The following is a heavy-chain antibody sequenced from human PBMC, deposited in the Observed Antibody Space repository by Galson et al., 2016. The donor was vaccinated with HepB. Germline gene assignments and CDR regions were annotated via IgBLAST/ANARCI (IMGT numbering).Heavy chain of an antibody. CDR2: INHSGST. V-gene: IGHV4-34*01. CDR1: GVSFSGYY. Sequence: SETLSLTCAVYGVSFSGYYWSWIRQPPGKGLEWIGEINHSGSTNYNPSLKSRVTISVDTSKNQFSLKLSSVTAADTAVYYCARGNYSAFEIWGQGTMVTVSS. CDR3: ARGNYSAFEI. J-gene: IGHJ3*02. D-gene: IGHD2-21*01.